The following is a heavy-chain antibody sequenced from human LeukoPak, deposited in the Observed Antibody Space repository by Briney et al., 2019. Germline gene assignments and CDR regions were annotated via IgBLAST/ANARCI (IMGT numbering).Heavy chain of an antibody. CDR2: ITGSGGNT. CDR1: GFTFSNYA. V-gene: IGHV3-23*01. J-gene: IGHJ4*02. Sequence: GASLRLSCAASGFTFSNYAMSWVRQAPGKGLEWVSAITGSGGNTYYADSVKGRFTISRDNSKTTVFLQMNSLRAEDTAVYYCAKWGDYDVLTGYYVSDYWGQGTLVTVSS. D-gene: IGHD3-9*01. CDR3: AKWGDYDVLTGYYVSDY.